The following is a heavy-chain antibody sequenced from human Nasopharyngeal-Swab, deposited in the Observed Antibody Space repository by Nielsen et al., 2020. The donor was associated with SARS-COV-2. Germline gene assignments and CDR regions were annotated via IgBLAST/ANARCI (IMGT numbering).Heavy chain of an antibody. CDR3: ARESIAAAGRDFDY. CDR2: IIPILGIA. CDR1: GGTFSSYA. D-gene: IGHD6-13*01. Sequence: SVKVSCKASGGTFSSYAISWVRQAPGQGLEWMGRIIPILGIANYAQKFQGRVTITADKSTSTAYMELSRLRSDDTAVYYCARESIAAAGRDFDYWGQGTLVTVSS. V-gene: IGHV1-69*04. J-gene: IGHJ4*02.